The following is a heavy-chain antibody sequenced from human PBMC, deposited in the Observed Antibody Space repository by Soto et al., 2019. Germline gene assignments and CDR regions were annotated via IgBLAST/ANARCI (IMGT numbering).Heavy chain of an antibody. V-gene: IGHV3-64*01. J-gene: IGHJ5*02. CDR3: ARDGGSYAFDP. Sequence: EVQLVESGGGLVQPGGSLRLSCATSGFTFRNYAMHWVRQAPGKGLEYVSAISSNGDTTYYANSVKGSFTISRDNSKNTVYLQMGSLRTEDMAVYYCARDGGSYAFDPWGQGTLVTVSS. CDR1: GFTFRNYA. D-gene: IGHD3-16*01. CDR2: ISSNGDTT.